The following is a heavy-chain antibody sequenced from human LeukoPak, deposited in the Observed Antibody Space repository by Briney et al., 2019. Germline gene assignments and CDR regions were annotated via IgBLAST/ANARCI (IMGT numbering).Heavy chain of an antibody. CDR1: GGSFSGYY. CDR3: ATRKYSSSVWFDP. CDR2: IYYSGST. Sequence: SETLSLTCAVYGGSFSGYYWSWIRQPPGKGLEWIGYIYYSGSTNYNPSLKSRVTISVDTSKNQFSLKLSSVTAADTAVYYCATRKYSSSVWFDPWGQGTLVTVSS. V-gene: IGHV4-59*01. D-gene: IGHD6-6*01. J-gene: IGHJ5*02.